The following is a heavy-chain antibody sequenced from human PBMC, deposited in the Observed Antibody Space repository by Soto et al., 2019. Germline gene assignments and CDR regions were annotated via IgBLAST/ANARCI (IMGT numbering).Heavy chain of an antibody. J-gene: IGHJ6*03. CDR1: GYTFTSYG. CDR3: ARVDTMVRGVIYYYYYMDV. CDR2: TSAYNGNT. D-gene: IGHD3-10*01. Sequence: ASVKVSCKASGYTFTSYGISWVRQAPGQGLEWMGWTSAYNGNTNYAQKLQGRVTMTTDTSTSTAYMELRSLRSDDTAVYYCARVDTMVRGVIYYYYYMDVWGKGTTVTVSS. V-gene: IGHV1-18*01.